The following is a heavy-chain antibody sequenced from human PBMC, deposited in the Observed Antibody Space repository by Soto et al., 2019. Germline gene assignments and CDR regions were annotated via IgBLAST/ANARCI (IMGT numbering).Heavy chain of an antibody. D-gene: IGHD6-13*01. CDR3: ARDQAAAGTYYYGMDV. CDR2: IYYSGSS. J-gene: IGHJ6*02. CDR1: GGSISSGGYY. Sequence: PSETLSLTCTVSGGSISSGGYYWSWIRQHPGKGLERIGYIYYSGSSYYNPSLKSRVTISVDTSKNQFSLKLSSVTAADTAVYYCARDQAAAGTYYYGMDVWGQGTTVTVSS. V-gene: IGHV4-31*03.